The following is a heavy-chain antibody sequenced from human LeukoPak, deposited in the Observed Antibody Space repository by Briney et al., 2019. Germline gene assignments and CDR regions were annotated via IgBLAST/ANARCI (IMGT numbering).Heavy chain of an antibody. CDR2: IYYSGST. Sequence: PSETLSLTCTVSGGSISSYYWSWIRQPPGKGLEWIGYIYYSGSTNYNPSLKSRVTISVDTSKNQFSLKLSSVTAADTAVYYCARAAAGIGAFDIWGQGTMVPVSS. CDR1: GGSISSYY. CDR3: ARAAAGIGAFDI. V-gene: IGHV4-59*01. D-gene: IGHD6-13*01. J-gene: IGHJ3*02.